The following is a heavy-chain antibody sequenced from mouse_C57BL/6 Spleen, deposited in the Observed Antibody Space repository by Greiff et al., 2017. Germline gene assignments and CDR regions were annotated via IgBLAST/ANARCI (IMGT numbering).Heavy chain of an antibody. J-gene: IGHJ2*01. CDR1: GFTFTDYY. CDR2: IRNKANGYTT. D-gene: IGHD2-3*01. CDR3: ARSSYDGYYVRYFDY. V-gene: IGHV7-3*01. Sequence: EVKLVESGGGLVQPGGSLSFSCAASGFTFTDYYMSWVRQPPGKALEWLGFIRNKANGYTTEYSASVKGRFTISRANSQSILYLLMNALRAEDSATYYCARSSYDGYYVRYFDYWGQGTTLTVSS.